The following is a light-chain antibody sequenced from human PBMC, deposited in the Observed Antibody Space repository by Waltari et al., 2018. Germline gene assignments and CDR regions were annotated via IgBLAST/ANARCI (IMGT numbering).Light chain of an antibody. V-gene: IGLV2-14*03. CDR1: SSAVDLYEH. CDR2: DVT. J-gene: IGLJ3*02. Sequence: QSALTQPASVSGSPGQSIPMSCTGTSSAVDLYEHVSWYQQHPSKAPKLMIYDVTIRPSGVSSRFSGSKSGNTASLTILGLQAEDEADYYCSSYTSSSPVLFGGGTKLTVL. CDR3: SSYTSSSPVL.